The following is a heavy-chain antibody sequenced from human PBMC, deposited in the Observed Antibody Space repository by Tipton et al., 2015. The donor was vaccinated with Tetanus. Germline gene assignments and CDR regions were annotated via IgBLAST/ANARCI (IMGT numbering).Heavy chain of an antibody. CDR2: TSRSGDYK. CDR1: GFTFSSFG. CDR3: ARRSLTNYGLDV. Sequence: SLRLSCATSGFTFSSFGMSWVRQLPGKGLEWVSSTSRSGDYKYYADSVRGRFTVSRDNAKNTVYLQMNSLRAEDTAVYFCARRSLTNYGLDVWGQGTPVTVSS. D-gene: IGHD1-1*01. V-gene: IGHV3-21*01. J-gene: IGHJ6*02.